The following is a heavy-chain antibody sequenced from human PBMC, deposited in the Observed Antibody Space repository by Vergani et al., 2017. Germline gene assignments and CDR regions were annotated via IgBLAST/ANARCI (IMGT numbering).Heavy chain of an antibody. Sequence: QVQLVQSGAEVKKPGSSVKVSCKTSGGTFKSNTFSWVRQAPGQGLEWMGGIIPIFGTADYAQDFQGRLSITADESTSTVYMELSSLRSDDTAVYYCAKENTVPVATPRYYNGLDVWGQGTTVTVSS. CDR3: AKENTVPVATPRYYNGLDV. D-gene: IGHD2-2*01. V-gene: IGHV1-69*01. J-gene: IGHJ6*02. CDR1: GGTFKSNT. CDR2: IIPIFGTA.